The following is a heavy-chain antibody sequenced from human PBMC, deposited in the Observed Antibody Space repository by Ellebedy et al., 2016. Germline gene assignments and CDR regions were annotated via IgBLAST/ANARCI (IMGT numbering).Heavy chain of an antibody. CDR1: GFTFSSYA. CDR2: ISYDGSNK. CDR3: ASNGRDGRISEGDY. D-gene: IGHD5-24*01. J-gene: IGHJ4*02. Sequence: GGSLRLSCAASGFTFSSYALHWVLQAPGKGLEWVAVISYDGSNKYYADSVKGRFTISRDNSKNTLYLQMNSLRAEDTAVYYCASNGRDGRISEGDYWGQGTLVTVSS. V-gene: IGHV3-30-3*01.